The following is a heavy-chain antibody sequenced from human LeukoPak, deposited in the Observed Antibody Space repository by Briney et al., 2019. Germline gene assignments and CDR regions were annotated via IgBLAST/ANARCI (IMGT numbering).Heavy chain of an antibody. CDR1: GHSFTSYW. CDR3: ARHFSSYSSSSRLTY. J-gene: IGHJ4*02. V-gene: IGHV5-10-1*01. D-gene: IGHD6-13*01. CDR2: IDPSDSYT. Sequence: GESLKISCKGSGHSFTSYWISWVRQMPGKGLEWMGRIDPSDSYTNYSPSFQGHVTISADKSITTAYLQWSSLKASDTAMYYCARHFSSYSSSSRLTYWGQGTLVTVSS.